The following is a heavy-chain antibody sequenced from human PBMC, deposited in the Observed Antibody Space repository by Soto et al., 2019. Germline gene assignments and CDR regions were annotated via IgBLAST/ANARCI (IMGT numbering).Heavy chain of an antibody. CDR2: TIPIFGTA. Sequence: QVQLVQSGAEVKTPGSSVKVSCKASGGTFSSLAISWVRQAPGQGLEWMGGTIPIFGTANNAQKFQGRVTITADESTSTAYMELTSLRYEDTAVYYCATQAAWSGYGYFHWGQGTLVTVSS. J-gene: IGHJ4*02. CDR3: ATQAAWSGYGYFH. V-gene: IGHV1-69*01. CDR1: GGTFSSLA. D-gene: IGHD3-3*01.